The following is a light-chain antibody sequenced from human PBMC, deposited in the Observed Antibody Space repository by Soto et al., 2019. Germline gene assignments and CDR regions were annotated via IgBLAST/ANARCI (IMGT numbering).Light chain of an antibody. J-gene: IGLJ3*02. CDR2: EVS. Sequence: QSVLPQPASVSGSPGPSITLSCTGTSRDVGDYNYVSWYQHHPGKAPKLMIYEVSTRPSGVSNRFSGSKSDNTASLTISGLQAEDEADYYCCSYTSSSTWVFGEGTKLTVL. CDR1: SRDVGDYNY. V-gene: IGLV2-14*01. CDR3: CSYTSSSTWV.